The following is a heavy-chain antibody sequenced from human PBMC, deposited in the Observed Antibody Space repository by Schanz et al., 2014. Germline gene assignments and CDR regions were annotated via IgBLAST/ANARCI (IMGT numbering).Heavy chain of an antibody. V-gene: IGHV3-23*01. CDR2: ISHSGGSK. D-gene: IGHD5-12*01. CDR1: GFTFNSYA. Sequence: DVQLLESGGGLVQPGGSLRLSCAASGFTFNSYAMTWVRQAPGKGLEWVSSISHSGGSKYYADSVKGRFTISRDNSENTLYLQMNSLRTEDTAVYYCASPSGYSDYGTYFDFWGQGTLVTDSS. CDR3: ASPSGYSDYGTYFDF. J-gene: IGHJ4*02.